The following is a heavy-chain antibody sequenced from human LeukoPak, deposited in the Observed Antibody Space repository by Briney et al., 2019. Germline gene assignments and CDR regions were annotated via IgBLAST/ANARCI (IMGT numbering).Heavy chain of an antibody. V-gene: IGHV3-23*01. Sequence: GGSLRLSCAASGFTFSSYATSWVRQAPGKWLEWVSAISGSGGSTYYADSVKGRFTISRDNSKNTLYLQMNSLRAEDTAVYYCAKPPRYQLPVDYWGQGTLVTVSS. J-gene: IGHJ4*02. CDR3: AKPPRYQLPVDY. CDR2: ISGSGGST. CDR1: GFTFSSYA. D-gene: IGHD2-2*01.